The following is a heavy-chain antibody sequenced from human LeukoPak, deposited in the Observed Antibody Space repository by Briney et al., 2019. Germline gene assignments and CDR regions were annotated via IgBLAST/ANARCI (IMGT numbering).Heavy chain of an antibody. Sequence: KPSETLSLTCAVYSGSFSGYYWSWIRQPPGKGLEWIGEINHSGRTTYNASLKSRVTISIDTSKNQFSLKLSSVTAADTAMYYCATTQDCSGGSCPLNWFDPWGQGTLVTVSS. J-gene: IGHJ5*02. CDR2: INHSGRT. CDR3: ATTQDCSGGSCPLNWFDP. D-gene: IGHD2-15*01. V-gene: IGHV4-34*01. CDR1: SGSFSGYY.